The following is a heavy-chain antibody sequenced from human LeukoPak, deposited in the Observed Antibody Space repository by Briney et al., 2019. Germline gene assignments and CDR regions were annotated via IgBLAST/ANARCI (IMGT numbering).Heavy chain of an antibody. J-gene: IGHJ5*02. D-gene: IGHD3-3*02. CDR2: ISDHNGTP. V-gene: IGHV1-18*01. Sequence: GASVKVSCKGSGYIFPNYGISLARQAPGQGLEWMGWISDHNGTPNYAQKFEGRVTMTTDTSTSTAYMELTSLTSDDTAVYYCARDSVLGAPYTDHWGQGTLVTVSS. CDR1: GYIFPNYG. CDR3: ARDSVLGAPYTDH.